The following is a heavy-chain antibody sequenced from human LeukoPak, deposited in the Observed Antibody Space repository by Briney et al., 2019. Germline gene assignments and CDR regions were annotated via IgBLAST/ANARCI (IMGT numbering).Heavy chain of an antibody. Sequence: GGSLRLSCAPSGSTFSSYWTHCVPHAPRKRLLWVSRINSYGSSTSYADSLKGRFTISRDNAKNTLYLQMNSLRAEDTAVYYCARGIMDIWGQGTMVTVSS. D-gene: IGHD3-16*01. J-gene: IGHJ3*02. V-gene: IGHV3-74*01. CDR2: INSYGSST. CDR1: GSTFSSYW. CDR3: ARGIMDI.